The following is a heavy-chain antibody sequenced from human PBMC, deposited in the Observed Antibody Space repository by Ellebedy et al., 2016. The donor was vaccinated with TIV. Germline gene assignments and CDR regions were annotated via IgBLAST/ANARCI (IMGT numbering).Heavy chain of an antibody. CDR3: AKNSILMHPRGSDF. Sequence: GESLKISCTASGFAFSSDSMHWVRQAPGKGLEWVAIVSYAGEKIYHKDSVKGRLTISKDNSKNTLYLQMNSLRAEDTAVYYCAKNSILMHPRGSDFWGRGTLDIVSS. CDR1: GFAFSSDS. D-gene: IGHD3-16*01. CDR2: VSYAGEKI. V-gene: IGHV3-30-3*02. J-gene: IGHJ4*02.